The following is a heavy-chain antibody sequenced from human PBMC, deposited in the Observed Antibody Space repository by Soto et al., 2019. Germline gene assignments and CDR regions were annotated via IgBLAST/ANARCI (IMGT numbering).Heavy chain of an antibody. V-gene: IGHV2-5*02. CDR3: AHRPSGYSYHFDY. CDR2: IFWDDDE. D-gene: IGHD5-18*01. CDR1: GFSLSTRGVG. J-gene: IGHJ4*02. Sequence: QITLKESGPTLVKPTQTPTLTCPFSGFSLSTRGVGVGWIRQPPGTALEWLALIFWDDDEGYSPSLTSRLTIPKDTFKNKVVLTMTNMDPVDTATYYCAHRPSGYSYHFDYWGQGNLVTVSS.